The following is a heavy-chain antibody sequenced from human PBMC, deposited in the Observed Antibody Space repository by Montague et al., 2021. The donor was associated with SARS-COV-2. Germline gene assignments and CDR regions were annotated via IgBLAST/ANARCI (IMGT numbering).Heavy chain of an antibody. D-gene: IGHD3-9*01. Sequence: ETLSLTCTVSGGSITSYYWTWIRQPPGKGLEWVGRIYYSGSTNYNPSLKSRVTISVDTSKNQFSLKLSSVTAADTAVYYCARTGLGAYDILTGYTVNAFDMWGQGTMVTVSS. CDR3: ARTGLGAYDILTGYTVNAFDM. CDR2: IYYSGST. J-gene: IGHJ3*02. CDR1: GGSITSYY. V-gene: IGHV4-59*01.